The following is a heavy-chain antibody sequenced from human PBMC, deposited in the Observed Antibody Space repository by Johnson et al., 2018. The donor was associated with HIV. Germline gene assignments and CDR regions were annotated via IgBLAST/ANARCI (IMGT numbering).Heavy chain of an antibody. CDR2: INYNGGST. V-gene: IGHV3-20*04. CDR3: ARAKDAAYPYDAFDV. Sequence: VQLVESGGGVVRPGGSLRLSCAASGFNVDDDALSWVRQVPGKGLEWVSGINYNGGSTGYADSVRDRSSISRDNAKNSLYLQMDSRRAEDTAMYYCARAKDAAYPYDAFDVWGHGTMVIVSA. D-gene: IGHD2-15*01. CDR1: GFNVDDDA. J-gene: IGHJ3*01.